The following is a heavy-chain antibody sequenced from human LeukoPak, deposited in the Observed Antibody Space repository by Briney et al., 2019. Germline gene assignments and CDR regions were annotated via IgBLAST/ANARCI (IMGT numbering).Heavy chain of an antibody. V-gene: IGHV3-15*01. J-gene: IGHJ4*02. CDR3: MADLDY. CDR2: LKSKTDGGTT. Sequence: GGSLRLSCVASGFNFTEAWMTRVRQAPGKGLEWVGLLKSKTDGGTTHYATSAKGRFTMSRDDSQNALYLEMISLRIEDTAVYFCMADLDYWGQGTLVTVSS. CDR1: GFNFTEAW.